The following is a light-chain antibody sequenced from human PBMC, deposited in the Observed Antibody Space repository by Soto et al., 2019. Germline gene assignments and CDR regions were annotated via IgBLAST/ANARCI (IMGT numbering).Light chain of an antibody. CDR1: SSNIGAGYD. Sequence: QSVLTQPPPVSGAPGQRVTISCTGSSSNIGAGYDVHWYQQLPGTAPKLLIYGNNNRPSGVPDRFSGSKSGTSASLAITGLQAEDEADYYCQSYDSSLISYVFGTGTKVTVL. CDR3: QSYDSSLISYV. J-gene: IGLJ1*01. V-gene: IGLV1-40*01. CDR2: GNN.